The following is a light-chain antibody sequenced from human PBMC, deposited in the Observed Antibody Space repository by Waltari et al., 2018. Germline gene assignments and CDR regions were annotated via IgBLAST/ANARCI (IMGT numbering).Light chain of an antibody. CDR1: QGISKF. CDR3: QQYYGNPRT. J-gene: IGKJ2*01. CDR2: GAS. V-gene: IGKV1-16*01. Sequence: DIQMTESPSSLAASVGDRVPIPCRASQGISKFLAWFRQKPGKAPESLIYGASSLQSGVPSRFSGSGSGTDFTLTISSLQPEDVAVYYCQQYYGNPRTFGQGTKLEIK.